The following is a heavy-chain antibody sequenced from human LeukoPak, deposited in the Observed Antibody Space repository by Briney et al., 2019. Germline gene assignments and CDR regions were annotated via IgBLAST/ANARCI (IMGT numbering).Heavy chain of an antibody. Sequence: PSETLSLTCTVSGYSISSGYYWGWIRQPPGKGLEWIGSIYHSGSTYYNPSLKSRVTISVDTSKNQFSLKLSSVTAADTAVYYCARVKYSSGWYQYYFDYWGQGTLVTVSS. CDR1: GYSISSGYY. J-gene: IGHJ4*02. D-gene: IGHD6-19*01. V-gene: IGHV4-38-2*02. CDR2: IYHSGST. CDR3: ARVKYSSGWYQYYFDY.